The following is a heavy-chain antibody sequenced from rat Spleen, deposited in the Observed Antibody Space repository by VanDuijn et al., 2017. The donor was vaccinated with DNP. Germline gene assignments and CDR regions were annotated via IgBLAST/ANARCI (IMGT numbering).Heavy chain of an antibody. CDR3: ARWNSGHFDY. CDR1: GFTFSAYY. V-gene: IGHV5-22*01. CDR2: IRYDGGST. D-gene: IGHD4-3*01. J-gene: IGHJ2*01. Sequence: EVQLVESGGGLVQPGRSLKLSCAASGFTFSAYYMAWVRQAPAKGLEWVAYIRYDGGSTYYGDSVKGRFTLSRDNAKNTLYLQMNSLRSEDMGTYYCARWNSGHFDYWGQGVMVPVSS.